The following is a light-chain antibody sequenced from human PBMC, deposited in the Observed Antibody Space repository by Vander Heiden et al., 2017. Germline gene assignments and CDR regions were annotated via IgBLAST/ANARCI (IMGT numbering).Light chain of an antibody. CDR1: NTDVGGYNY. J-gene: IGLJ1*01. CDR3: SSYGGRNNYV. CDR2: AVT. V-gene: IGLV2-8*01. Sequence: QSALTQPPSASGSPGQSVTISCTGTNTDVGGYNYVSWYQQSPGKAPKLIIYAVTKRPSGVPDRFSASKSGNTASLTVSGLQAEDEADYYCSSYGGRNNYVFGSGTKITVL.